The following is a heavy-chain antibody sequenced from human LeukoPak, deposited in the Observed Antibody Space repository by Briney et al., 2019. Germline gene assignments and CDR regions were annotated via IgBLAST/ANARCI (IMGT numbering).Heavy chain of an antibody. V-gene: IGHV1-2*02. CDR1: GYPFIDYY. CDR3: ARVRIGQQLDKYYYYAMDV. D-gene: IGHD6-13*01. J-gene: IGHJ6*02. CDR2: INPNSGGT. Sequence: GASVKVSCKASGYPFIDYYLHWVRQAPGQGLEWMGWINPNSGGTNYAQKSQGRVTMTTDTSISTAYMEVSRLRSDDTAVYYCARVRIGQQLDKYYYYAMDVWGQGTTVTVSS.